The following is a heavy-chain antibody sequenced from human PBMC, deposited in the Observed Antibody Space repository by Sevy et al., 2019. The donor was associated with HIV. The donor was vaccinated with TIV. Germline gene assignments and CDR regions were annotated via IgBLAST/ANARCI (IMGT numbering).Heavy chain of an antibody. CDR1: GFTSSSYA. V-gene: IGHV3-30-3*01. CDR2: ISYDGSNK. CDR3: ARDLESGEGAFDY. Sequence: GGSLRLSCAASGFTSSSYAMHWVRQAPGKGLEWVAVISYDGSNKYYADSVKGRFTISRDNSKNTLYLQMNSLRAEDTAVYYCARDLESGEGAFDYWGQGTLVTVSS. D-gene: IGHD3-3*01. J-gene: IGHJ4*02.